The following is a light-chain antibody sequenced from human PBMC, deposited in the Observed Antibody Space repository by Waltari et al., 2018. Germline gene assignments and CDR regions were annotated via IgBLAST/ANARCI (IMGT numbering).Light chain of an antibody. CDR1: SGYSSNV. V-gene: IGLV4-69*01. CDR3: QTGGHGTCV. Sequence: LVLTQSPSASAYLGASVKLTCTLSSGYSSNVIAWLQQLPGKGPRYLMKFNSDGSHRKGDDIPDRFSASNAGTWCYLPFSRLQSEDEADYYCQTGGHGTCVFGGGTKLTVL. CDR2: FNSDGSH. J-gene: IGLJ3*02.